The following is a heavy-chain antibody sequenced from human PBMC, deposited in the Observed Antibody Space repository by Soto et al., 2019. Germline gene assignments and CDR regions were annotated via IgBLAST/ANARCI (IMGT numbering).Heavy chain of an antibody. CDR3: ARGIAAAGDLGY. CDR1: GGSISSGGYY. D-gene: IGHD6-13*01. CDR2: IYYSGST. V-gene: IGHV4-31*03. J-gene: IGHJ4*02. Sequence: QVQLQESGPGLVKPSQTLSLTCTVSGGSISSGGYYWSWIRQHPGKGLEWIGYIYYSGSTYYNPSLRSRVTMSVDASKNQFSLKLSSVTPADTAVYYCARGIAAAGDLGYWGQGTLVPVSS.